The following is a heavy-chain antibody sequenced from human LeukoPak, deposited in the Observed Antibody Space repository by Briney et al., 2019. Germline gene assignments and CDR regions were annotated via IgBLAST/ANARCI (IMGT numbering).Heavy chain of an antibody. CDR2: IYYSGST. CDR1: GGSISSYY. D-gene: IGHD3-16*02. Sequence: SETLSLTCTVSGGSISSYYWSWIRQPPGKGLEWIGYIYYSGSTNYNPSLKSRVTISVDTSKNQFSLKLSSVTAADTAVYYCARQGIVGWFDPWGQGTLVTVSS. CDR3: ARQGIVGWFDP. J-gene: IGHJ5*02. V-gene: IGHV4-59*01.